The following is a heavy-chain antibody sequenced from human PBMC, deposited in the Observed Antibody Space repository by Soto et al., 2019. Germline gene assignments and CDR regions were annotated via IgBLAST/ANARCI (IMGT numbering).Heavy chain of an antibody. CDR3: ARTTLRVHPDNFAC. V-gene: IGHV1-2*06. Sequence: QVQLVQSGAEVKQPGDSVKVSCKASGYTFTDYYIHWVRQAPGQGLQWMGRINPTTYATDYAQKLQGRLTLTSDTSNSTVYMELSSLTSDDTAVYYCARTTLRVHPDNFACWGQGTLVTVSS. CDR1: GYTFTDYY. CDR2: INPTTYAT. J-gene: IGHJ4*02. D-gene: IGHD1-1*01.